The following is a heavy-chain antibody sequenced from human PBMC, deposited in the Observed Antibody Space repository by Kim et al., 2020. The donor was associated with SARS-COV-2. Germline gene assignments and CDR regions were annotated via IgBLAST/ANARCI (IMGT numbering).Heavy chain of an antibody. J-gene: IGHJ3*02. D-gene: IGHD3-22*01. CDR1: GYTFTSYD. V-gene: IGHV1-8*01. CDR2: MNPNSGNT. CDR3: ASLSDSSGYYSSGPNAFDI. Sequence: ASVKVSCKASGYTFTSYDINWVRQATGQGLEWMGWMNPNSGNTGYAQKFQGRVTMTRNTSISTAYMELSSLRSEDTAVYYCASLSDSSGYYSSGPNAFDIWGQGTMVTVSS.